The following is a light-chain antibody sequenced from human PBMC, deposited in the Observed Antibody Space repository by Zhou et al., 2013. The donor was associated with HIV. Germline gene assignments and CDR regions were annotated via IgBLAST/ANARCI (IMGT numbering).Light chain of an antibody. V-gene: IGKV1-27*01. CDR3: QKYNTAPPT. CDR1: QGIYNY. J-gene: IGKJ4*01. CDR2: GAS. Sequence: DSQMTQSPSSLSASLGDRVTITCRASQGIYNYLAWYQQKPGKPPKLLISGASTLHSGVPPRFSGSGSTTDFTLTISSLQPEDVATYYCQKYNTAPPTFGGGTKVE.